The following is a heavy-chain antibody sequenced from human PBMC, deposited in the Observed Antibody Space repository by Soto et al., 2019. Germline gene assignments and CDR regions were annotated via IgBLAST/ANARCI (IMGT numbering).Heavy chain of an antibody. J-gene: IGHJ6*02. CDR3: ASGAGHYYYYYGMDV. D-gene: IGHD3-10*01. CDR2: ISYDGSNK. V-gene: IGHV3-30-3*01. Sequence: QVQLVESGGGVVQPGRSLRLSCAASGFTFSSYAMHWVRQAPGKGLEWVAVISYDGSNKYYADSVKGRFTISRDNSKNTLDLHMNSMRAEDTAVYYCASGAGHYYYYYGMDVWGQGTTVTVSS. CDR1: GFTFSSYA.